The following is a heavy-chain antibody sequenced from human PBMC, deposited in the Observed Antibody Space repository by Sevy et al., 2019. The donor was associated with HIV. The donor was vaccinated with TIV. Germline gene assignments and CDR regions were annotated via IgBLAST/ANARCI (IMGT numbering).Heavy chain of an antibody. Sequence: GGSLRLSCAASGFTFSSYGMHWVRQAPGRGLEWVAFVRYSGSDKYYADSVKGRFTISRDYSKNTLYLEMNSPRAEDTAFYYCAKDQRGYLDYWGQGTLVTVSS. CDR2: VRYSGSDK. CDR1: GFTFSSYG. J-gene: IGHJ4*02. CDR3: AKDQRGYLDY. D-gene: IGHD6-25*01. V-gene: IGHV3-30*02.